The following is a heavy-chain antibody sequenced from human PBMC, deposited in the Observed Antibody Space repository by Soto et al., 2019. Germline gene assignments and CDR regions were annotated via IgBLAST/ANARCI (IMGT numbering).Heavy chain of an antibody. CDR3: ALSGSYYAYSDY. CDR1: GGSISSSSYY. D-gene: IGHD1-26*01. V-gene: IGHV4-39*01. J-gene: IGHJ4*02. CDR2: IYYSGST. Sequence: SETLSLTCTVSGGSISSSSYYWGWIRQPPGKGLEWIGSIYYSGSTYYNPSLKSRVTISVDTSKNQFSLKLSSVTAADTAVYYCALSGSYYAYSDYWGQGTLVTVSS.